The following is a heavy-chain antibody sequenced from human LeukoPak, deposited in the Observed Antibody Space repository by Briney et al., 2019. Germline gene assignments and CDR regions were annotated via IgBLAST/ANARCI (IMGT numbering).Heavy chain of an antibody. V-gene: IGHV4-61*08. CDR1: GASIRSGDYY. CDR3: ARVRYYYDSSGYFYYFDY. J-gene: IGHJ4*02. D-gene: IGHD3-22*01. CDR2: IYDSGST. Sequence: SETLSLTCTVSGASIRSGDYYWSWIRQPPGKGLEWIGYIYDSGSTNYNPSLKSRVTISVDTSKNQFSLKLGSVTAADTAVYYCARVRYYYDSSGYFYYFDYWGQGTLVTVSS.